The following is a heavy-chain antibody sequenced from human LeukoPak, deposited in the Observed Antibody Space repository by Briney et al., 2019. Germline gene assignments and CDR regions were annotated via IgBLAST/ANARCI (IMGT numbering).Heavy chain of an antibody. V-gene: IGHV3-43*02. CDR3: AKGLTYYYDSSGYLAYYYYGMDV. Sequence: PGGSLRLSCAASGFTFDDYAMHWVRQAPGKGLEWVSLISGDGGSTYYADSVKGRFTISRDNSKNSLYLQMNSLRTEDTALYYCAKGLTYYYDSSGYLAYYYYGMDVWGQGTTVTVSS. CDR2: ISGDGGST. CDR1: GFTFDDYA. J-gene: IGHJ6*02. D-gene: IGHD3-22*01.